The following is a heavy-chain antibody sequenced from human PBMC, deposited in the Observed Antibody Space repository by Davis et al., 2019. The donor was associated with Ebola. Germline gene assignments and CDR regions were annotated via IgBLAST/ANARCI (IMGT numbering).Heavy chain of an antibody. CDR1: GASIASGGYS. D-gene: IGHD4-11*01. CDR3: VTQYSNGWFDP. J-gene: IGHJ5*02. V-gene: IGHV4-30-4*07. Sequence: SETLSLTCAVSGASIASGGYSWSWIRQPPGKGLEWIGYIYYSGSTYYNPSLKSRVTISVDTSKNQFSLKLTSVTAADTAMYYCVTQYSNGWFDPWGQGTLVTVSS. CDR2: IYYSGST.